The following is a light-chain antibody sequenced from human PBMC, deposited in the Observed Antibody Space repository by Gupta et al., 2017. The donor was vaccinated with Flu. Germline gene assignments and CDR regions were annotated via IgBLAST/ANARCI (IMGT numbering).Light chain of an antibody. J-gene: IGLJ2*01. CDR3: QAWDSSTVV. CDR1: NLGGHY. V-gene: IGLV3-1*01. CDR2: QDS. Sequence: QGDIDSIPCSEGNLGGHYAGWYKQKPGQSHVLVIYQDSKRPSGRPERFSGSNFGNTGTLTIRGTQDMDEADYYCQAWDSSTVVFGGGTKLTVL.